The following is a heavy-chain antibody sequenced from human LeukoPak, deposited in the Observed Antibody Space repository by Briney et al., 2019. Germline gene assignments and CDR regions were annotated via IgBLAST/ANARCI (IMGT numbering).Heavy chain of an antibody. J-gene: IGHJ5*02. D-gene: IGHD3-3*01. CDR1: GGSFSGYY. Sequence: SETLSLTCAVYGGSFSGYYWSWIRQPPGKGLEWIGEINHSGSTNYNPSLKSRVTISVDTSKNQFSLKLSSVTAADTAVYYCARQYYDFWSGYRHWFDPWGQGTLVTVSS. CDR2: INHSGST. V-gene: IGHV4-34*01. CDR3: ARQYYDFWSGYRHWFDP.